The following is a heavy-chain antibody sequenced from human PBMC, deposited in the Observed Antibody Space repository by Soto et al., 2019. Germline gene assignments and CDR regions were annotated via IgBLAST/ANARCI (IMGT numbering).Heavy chain of an antibody. CDR2: IYYSGST. J-gene: IGHJ6*02. Sequence: SETLSLTCTVSGGSISSYYWSWIRQPPGKGLEWIGYIYYSGSTNYNPSLKSRFTISVDTSKNQFSLKLSSVTAADTAVYYCARELRYFDWLSPSRYYYYYYGMDVWGQGTTVTVSS. D-gene: IGHD3-9*01. V-gene: IGHV4-59*01. CDR1: GGSISSYY. CDR3: ARELRYFDWLSPSRYYYYYYGMDV.